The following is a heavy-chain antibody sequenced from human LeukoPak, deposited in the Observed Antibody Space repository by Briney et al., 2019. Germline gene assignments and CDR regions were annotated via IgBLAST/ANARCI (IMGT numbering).Heavy chain of an antibody. J-gene: IGHJ4*02. CDR1: GDNVSSNSAA. D-gene: IGHD6-19*01. Sequence: SQTLSLTCAISGDNVSSNSAAWNWIRQSPSRGLEWLGRTYYRSKWYNDYAVSVKSRITINPDTSKNQFSLQLNSVTPEDTAVYYCARATGQEEWLSWGIFDYWGQGTLVTVSS. V-gene: IGHV6-1*01. CDR3: ARATGQEEWLSWGIFDY. CDR2: TYYRSKWYN.